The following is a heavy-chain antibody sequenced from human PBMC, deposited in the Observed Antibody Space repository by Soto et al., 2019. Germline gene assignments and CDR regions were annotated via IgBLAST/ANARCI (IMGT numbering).Heavy chain of an antibody. V-gene: IGHV3-33*01. J-gene: IGHJ6*03. Sequence: QVQLVESGGGVVQPGRSLRLSCAASEFTFSRHGMHWVRQAPGKGLQWVGVIWSDGSNEVYADSVKVRFIISRDNSKNILYLQMNSLRAEDTAVYYCARERTFGDNKHNYMDVWGTGITVTVSS. D-gene: IGHD3-10*01. CDR1: EFTFSRHG. CDR2: IWSDGSNE. CDR3: ARERTFGDNKHNYMDV.